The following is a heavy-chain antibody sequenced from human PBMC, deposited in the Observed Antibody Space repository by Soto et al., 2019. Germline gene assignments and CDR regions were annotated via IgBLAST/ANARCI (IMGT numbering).Heavy chain of an antibody. J-gene: IGHJ4*02. Sequence: EVQLLESGGGLVQPGGSLRLSCAASGFTFSSYAMSWVRQAPGKGLEWVSVISYSGGSTYYADSVKGRFTISRDNSKDTLYLQMNSLRAEDTALYFCAKELARLVLVPAAKDYWGQGTLVTVSS. D-gene: IGHD2-2*01. CDR2: ISYSGGST. CDR1: GFTFSSYA. V-gene: IGHV3-23*01. CDR3: AKELARLVLVPAAKDY.